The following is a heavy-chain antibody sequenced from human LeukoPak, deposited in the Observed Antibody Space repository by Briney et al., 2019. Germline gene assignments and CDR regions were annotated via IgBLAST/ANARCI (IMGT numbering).Heavy chain of an antibody. J-gene: IGHJ4*02. CDR2: ISGSGGST. Sequence: GGSLRLSCAASGFTLSSYAMSWVRQAPGKGLEWVSAISGSGGSTYYADSVKGRFTISRDNSKNTLYLQMNSQRAEDTAVYYCAKDSDSGYDALDYWGQGTLVTVSS. V-gene: IGHV3-23*01. CDR1: GFTLSSYA. D-gene: IGHD5-12*01. CDR3: AKDSDSGYDALDY.